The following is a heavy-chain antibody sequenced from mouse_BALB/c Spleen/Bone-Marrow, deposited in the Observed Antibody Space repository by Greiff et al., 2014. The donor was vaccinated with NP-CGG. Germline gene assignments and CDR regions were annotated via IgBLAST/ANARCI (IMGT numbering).Heavy chain of an antibody. CDR2: INPDSRTI. J-gene: IGHJ3*01. CDR3: ARNGYYGWITY. V-gene: IGHV4-1*02. Sequence: EVHLVESGGGLVQPGGSLKLSCAASGFDFSGYWMTWVRQAPGKGLEWIGEINPDSRTINYKPSLKEKFIVSRDNAKNTLYLQMSKVRSEDTALYYCARNGYYGWITYWGQGTLVTVSA. D-gene: IGHD2-3*01. CDR1: GFDFSGYW.